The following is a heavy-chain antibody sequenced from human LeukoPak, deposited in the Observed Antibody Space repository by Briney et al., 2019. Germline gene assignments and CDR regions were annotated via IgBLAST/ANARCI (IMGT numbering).Heavy chain of an antibody. V-gene: IGHV3-11*04. CDR3: ARVYPRGYCSGGSCSGGAFDI. CDR1: GFTFSDYY. Sequence: GGSLRLSCAASGFTFSDYYMSWIRQAPGKGLEWVSYISSSGSTKYYADSVKGRFTISRDNAKNSLYLQMNSLRAEDTAVYYCARVYPRGYCSGGSCSGGAFDIWGKGTMVTVSS. J-gene: IGHJ3*02. CDR2: ISSSGSTK. D-gene: IGHD2-15*01.